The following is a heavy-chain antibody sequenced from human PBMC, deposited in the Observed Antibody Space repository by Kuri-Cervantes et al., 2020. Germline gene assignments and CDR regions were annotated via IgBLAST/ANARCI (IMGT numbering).Heavy chain of an antibody. J-gene: IGHJ4*02. V-gene: IGHV3-30*02. CDR2: IWYDGSNK. D-gene: IGHD3-10*01. Sequence: GGSLRLSCAASGFTFSSYGMHWVRRAPGKGLEWVAVIWYDGSNKYYADSVKGRFTISRDNSKNTLYLQMNSLRAEDTAVYYCAKLWLWFGETNDYWGQGTLVTVSS. CDR1: GFTFSSYG. CDR3: AKLWLWFGETNDY.